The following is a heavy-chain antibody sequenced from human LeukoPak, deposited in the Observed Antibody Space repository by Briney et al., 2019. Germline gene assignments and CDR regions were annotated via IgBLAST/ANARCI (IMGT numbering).Heavy chain of an antibody. D-gene: IGHD1-26*01. CDR1: GYTFTSYA. J-gene: IGHJ4*02. CDR2: INAGNGNT. CDR3: ARNGLAQWELLSY. Sequence: ASVKVSCKASGYTFTSYAMHWVRQAPGQRLEWMGWINAGNGNTKYSQKFQGRVTITGDTSASTAYMELSSLRSEDTAVYYCARNGLAQWELLSYWGQGTLVTVSS. V-gene: IGHV1-3*01.